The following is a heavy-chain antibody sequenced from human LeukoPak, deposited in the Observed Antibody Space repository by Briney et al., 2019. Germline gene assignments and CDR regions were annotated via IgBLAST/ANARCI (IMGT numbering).Heavy chain of an antibody. Sequence: GGSLRLSCAASGFTFSSYAMHWVRQAPGKGLEWVAVISYDGSNKYYADSVKGRFTISRDNSKNTLYLQMNSLRAEDTAVYYCARDPYSGYDRASWYFDLWGRGTLVTVSS. CDR2: ISYDGSNK. J-gene: IGHJ2*01. D-gene: IGHD5-12*01. V-gene: IGHV3-30-3*01. CDR1: GFTFSSYA. CDR3: ARDPYSGYDRASWYFDL.